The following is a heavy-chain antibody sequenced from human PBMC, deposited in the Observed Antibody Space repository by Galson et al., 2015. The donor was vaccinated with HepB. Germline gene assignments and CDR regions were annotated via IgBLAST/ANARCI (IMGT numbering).Heavy chain of an antibody. CDR3: AREPRFYYGMDV. CDR1: GFSFSSYR. J-gene: IGHJ6*02. V-gene: IGHV3-74*01. D-gene: IGHD3-16*01. CDR2: IKSDGSNT. Sequence: SCAASGFSFSSYRMHWVRQAPGKGLVWVSRIKSDGSNTTYADSVKGRFTISRDNAKNTLYLQMNSLRAEDTAVYYCAREPRFYYGMDVWGQGTTVTVSS.